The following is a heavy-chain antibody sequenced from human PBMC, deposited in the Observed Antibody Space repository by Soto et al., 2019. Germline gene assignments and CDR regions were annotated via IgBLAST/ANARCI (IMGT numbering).Heavy chain of an antibody. D-gene: IGHD2-2*01. CDR2: FYYSENT. V-gene: IGHV4-34*01. Sequence: ASETLSLTCAVYGGSFSGYSWGWIRQPPGKGLEWIGTFYYSENTYYNPSLKSRVIISVDTSKNQFSLKLSSVTAADTAVYYCAKLAGYCSGNSCHGDYAMDVWGQGTTVTVSS. CDR3: AKLAGYCSGNSCHGDYAMDV. J-gene: IGHJ6*02. CDR1: GGSFSGYS.